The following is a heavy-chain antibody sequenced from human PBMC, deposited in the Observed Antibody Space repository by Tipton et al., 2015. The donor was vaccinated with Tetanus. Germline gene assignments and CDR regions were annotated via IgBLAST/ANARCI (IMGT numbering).Heavy chain of an antibody. J-gene: IGHJ5*02. CDR1: GGSISRYY. Sequence: TLSLTCTISGGSISRYYWAWIRQPAGKGLEWIGRIYSSGTTNYDPSLRGRVTMSIDTSKNRFSLKLDSVTAADTAIYYCARALKQGANWFDPWGQGTLVTVSS. CDR3: ARALKQGANWFDP. D-gene: IGHD3-16*01. CDR2: IYSSGTT. V-gene: IGHV4-4*07.